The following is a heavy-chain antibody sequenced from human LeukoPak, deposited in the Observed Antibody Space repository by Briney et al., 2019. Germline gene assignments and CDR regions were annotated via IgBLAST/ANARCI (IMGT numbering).Heavy chain of an antibody. J-gene: IGHJ4*02. CDR3: ARLSNLYYFDY. V-gene: IGHV4-30-2*01. CDR2: IYHSGST. CDR1: GGSISSGGYY. D-gene: IGHD3-16*02. Sequence: SETLSLTCTVSGGSISSGGYYWSWIRQPPGKGLEWIGYIYHSGSTYYNPSLKSRVTISVDRSKNQFSLKLSSVTAADTAVYYCARLSNLYYFDYWGQGTLVTVSS.